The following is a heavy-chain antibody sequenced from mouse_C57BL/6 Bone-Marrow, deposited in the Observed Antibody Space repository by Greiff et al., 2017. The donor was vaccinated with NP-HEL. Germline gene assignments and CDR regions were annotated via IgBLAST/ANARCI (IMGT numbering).Heavy chain of an antibody. CDR1: GFSFNTYA. V-gene: IGHV10-1*01. J-gene: IGHJ1*03. CDR3: VRQYSYWYFDV. CDR2: IRSKSNNYAT. D-gene: IGHD2-12*01. Sequence: EVQRVESGGGLVQPKGSLKLSCAASGFSFNTYAMNWVRQAPGKGLEWVARIRSKSNNYATYYADSVKDRFTISRDDSESMLYLQMNNLKTEDTAMYYCVRQYSYWYFDVWGTGTTVTVSS.